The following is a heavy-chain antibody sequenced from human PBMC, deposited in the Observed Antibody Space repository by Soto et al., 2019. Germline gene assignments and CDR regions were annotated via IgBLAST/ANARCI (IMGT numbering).Heavy chain of an antibody. CDR2: INAGNGNT. CDR1: GYTFTSYA. J-gene: IGHJ4*02. CDR3: ARDLVGAAAGPYYFDY. D-gene: IGHD6-13*01. V-gene: IGHV1-3*01. Sequence: ASVKVCCKASGYTFTSYAMHWVRQAPGQRLEWMGWINAGNGNTKYSQKFQGRVTITRDTSASTAYMELSSLRSEDTAVYYCARDLVGAAAGPYYFDYWGQGTLVTVSS.